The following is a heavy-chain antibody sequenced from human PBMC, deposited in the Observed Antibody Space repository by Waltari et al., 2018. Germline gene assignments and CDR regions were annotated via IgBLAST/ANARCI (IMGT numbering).Heavy chain of an antibody. CDR2: IYRGGTT. Sequence: EVQLVETGGGLIQPGGSLRLSCAASGFTVSNNYMSWVRQAPGKGLEWVSVIYRGGTTYYADSVEGRFTISRDNSKNTLYLQMNSLRAEDTAVYYCARDHLGPLGYWGQGTLVTVSS. CDR3: ARDHLGPLGY. J-gene: IGHJ4*02. CDR1: GFTVSNNY. V-gene: IGHV3-53*02. D-gene: IGHD3-3*01.